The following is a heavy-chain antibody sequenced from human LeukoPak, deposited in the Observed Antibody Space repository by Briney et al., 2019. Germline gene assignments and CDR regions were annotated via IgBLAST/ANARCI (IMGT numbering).Heavy chain of an antibody. V-gene: IGHV3-30-3*01. CDR1: GFTFSSYA. CDR3: ARGLFEWELLTTLDY. Sequence: GGSLRLSCAASGFTFSSYAMHWVRQAPGKGLEWVAVISYDGSNKYYADSVKARFTISRDNSKNTLYLQMNSLRAEDTAVYYCARGLFEWELLTTLDYWGQGTLVTVSS. CDR2: ISYDGSNK. D-gene: IGHD1-26*01. J-gene: IGHJ4*02.